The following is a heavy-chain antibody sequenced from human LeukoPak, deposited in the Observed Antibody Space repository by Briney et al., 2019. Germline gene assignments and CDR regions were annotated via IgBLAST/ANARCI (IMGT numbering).Heavy chain of an antibody. CDR3: ARRGYCGSTSCYASFAFDY. J-gene: IGHJ4*02. CDR2: VYPGDSDT. CDR1: GYTFINYW. V-gene: IGHV5-51*01. Sequence: GESLKISCKGSGYTFINYWIGWVRQMPGKGLEWMGIVYPGDSDTRYSPSFQGQVTISADKSISTAYLQWSSLKASDTAMYYCARRGYCGSTSCYASFAFDYWGQGTLVTVSS. D-gene: IGHD2-2*01.